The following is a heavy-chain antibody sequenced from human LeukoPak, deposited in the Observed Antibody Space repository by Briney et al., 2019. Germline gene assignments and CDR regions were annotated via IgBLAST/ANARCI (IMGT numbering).Heavy chain of an antibody. CDR3: ARPYYYDSRIDP. V-gene: IGHV4-30-4*01. CDR1: GVSIGSSDYY. J-gene: IGHJ5*02. Sequence: SETLSLTCTVSGVSIGSSDYYWSWIRQPPGKGLEWIGYTYYSGSTYYNPSLKSRVTISVDTSKNQFSLKLSSVTAADTAVYYCARPYYYDSRIDPWGQGTRVTVSS. D-gene: IGHD3-22*01. CDR2: TYYSGST.